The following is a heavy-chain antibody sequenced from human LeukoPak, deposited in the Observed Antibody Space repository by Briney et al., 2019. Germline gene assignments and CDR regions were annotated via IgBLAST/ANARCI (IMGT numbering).Heavy chain of an antibody. J-gene: IGHJ4*02. V-gene: IGHV4-31*03. D-gene: IGHD3-10*01. Sequence: PSQTLSLTCTVSGGSISSGGYYWSWIRQHPGKGLEWIGYIYYSGSAYYNPSLKSRVTISVDTSENQFSLRLSSVTAADTAVYYCARVNYGSATKEDYWGQGTLVTVSS. CDR1: GGSISSGGYY. CDR2: IYYSGSA. CDR3: ARVNYGSATKEDY.